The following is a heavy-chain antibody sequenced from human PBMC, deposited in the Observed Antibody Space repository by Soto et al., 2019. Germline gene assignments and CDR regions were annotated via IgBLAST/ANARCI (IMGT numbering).Heavy chain of an antibody. V-gene: IGHV1-46*01. Sequence: ASVKVSCKASGYTFTSYYMHWVRQAPGQGLEWMGIINPSGGSTSYAQKFQGRVTMTRDTSASTVYMELSSLRSEGTAVYYCARGYIVVVTAIMNIDYWGQGTLVTVS. CDR3: ARGYIVVVTAIMNIDY. D-gene: IGHD2-21*02. CDR1: GYTFTSYY. CDR2: INPSGGST. J-gene: IGHJ4*02.